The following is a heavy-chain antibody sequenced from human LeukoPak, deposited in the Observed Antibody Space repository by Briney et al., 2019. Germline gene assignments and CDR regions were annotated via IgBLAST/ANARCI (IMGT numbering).Heavy chain of an antibody. CDR1: GFTFSIYA. D-gene: IGHD2-8*01. V-gene: IGHV3-23*01. Sequence: GGSLRLSCAASGFTFSIYATSWVRQDPGKGLEWVSTISGSGDSTHYADSVKGRFTISRDNSKNTLYLQMNSLRAEDTAVYYCAKDLNGSFDYWGQGTLVTVSS. J-gene: IGHJ4*02. CDR2: ISGSGDST. CDR3: AKDLNGSFDY.